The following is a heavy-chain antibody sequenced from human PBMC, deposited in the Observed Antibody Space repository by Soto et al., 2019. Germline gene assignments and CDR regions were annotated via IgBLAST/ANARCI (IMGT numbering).Heavy chain of an antibody. CDR1: GGSFSGYY. J-gene: IGHJ6*02. CDR2: INHSGTT. V-gene: IGHV4-34*01. D-gene: IGHD4-17*01. Sequence: SETLSLTCAVYGGSFSGYYCSCIRHPPFKWLEWIGEINHSGTTNYNPSLKSRVTISVDTSKNQFSLKLNSVTAADTAVFYCARVTRGDYLLTFSLRGMDVWGQGTTVTSP. CDR3: ARVTRGDYLLTFSLRGMDV.